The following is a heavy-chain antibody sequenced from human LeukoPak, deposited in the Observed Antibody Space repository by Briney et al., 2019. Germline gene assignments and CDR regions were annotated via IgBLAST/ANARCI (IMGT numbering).Heavy chain of an antibody. CDR2: IYGSGGST. Sequence: PAGSLCLTCAASGGTFSSYSRSWVRQPPGKGLEWVSAIYGSGGSTYYADSVKGRFTISRDNSKNTLYLQMNSLRAEDTAVYYCAKGGGRTMIVVVYWYFQHWGQGTLVTVSS. V-gene: IGHV3-23*01. D-gene: IGHD3-22*01. CDR3: AKGGGRTMIVVVYWYFQH. J-gene: IGHJ1*01. CDR1: GGTFSSYS.